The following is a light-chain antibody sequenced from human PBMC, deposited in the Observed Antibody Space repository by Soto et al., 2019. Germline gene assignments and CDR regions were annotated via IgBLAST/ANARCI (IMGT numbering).Light chain of an antibody. CDR2: AAS. V-gene: IGKV1-9*01. J-gene: IGKJ1*01. Sequence: DIQMTQSPSTLSASVGDTVTITCRASQGISSYLAWYQQKPGKAPKLLISAASTLQSGVPSRFSGSGSGTEFTLTITSLQPEDFATYYCQQLNNYPRTFGQGTKVDIK. CDR1: QGISSY. CDR3: QQLNNYPRT.